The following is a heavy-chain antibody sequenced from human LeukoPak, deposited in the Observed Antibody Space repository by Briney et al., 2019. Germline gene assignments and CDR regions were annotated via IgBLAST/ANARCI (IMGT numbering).Heavy chain of an antibody. V-gene: IGHV3-21*01. CDR1: GFTFSSYS. J-gene: IGHJ4*02. CDR2: ISSSSYI. D-gene: IGHD2-2*01. Sequence: NPGGSLRLSCAASGFTFSSYSMNWVRQAPGKGLEWVSSISSSSYIYYADSVKGRFTISRDNAKNSLYLQMNSLRAEDTAVYYCARDRRYCSSTSCPGDYWGQGTLVTVSS. CDR3: ARDRRYCSSTSCPGDY.